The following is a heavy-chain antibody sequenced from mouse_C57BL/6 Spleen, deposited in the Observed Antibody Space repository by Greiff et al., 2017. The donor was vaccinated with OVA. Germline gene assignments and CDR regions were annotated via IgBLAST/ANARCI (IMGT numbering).Heavy chain of an antibody. J-gene: IGHJ2*01. CDR3: ARGGAGTRGFDY. CDR2: IYPGDGDT. CDR1: GYAFSSYW. Sequence: QVQLKESGAELVKPGASVKISCKASGYAFSSYWMNWVKQRPGKGLEWIGQIYPGDGDTNYNGKFKGKATLTADKSSSTAYMQLSSLTSEDSAVYFCARGGAGTRGFDYWGQGTTLTVSS. V-gene: IGHV1-80*01. D-gene: IGHD4-1*01.